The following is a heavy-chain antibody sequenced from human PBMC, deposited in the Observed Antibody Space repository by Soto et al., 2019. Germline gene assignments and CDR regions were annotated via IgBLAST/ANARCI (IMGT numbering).Heavy chain of an antibody. CDR3: ARDGTLYDSSAYYYLY. V-gene: IGHV1-69*13. D-gene: IGHD3-22*01. J-gene: IGHJ4*02. CDR2: ITPMFGTP. Sequence: ASVKVSCKASGGTFSRCTITCVRQAPGQGLEWMGGITPMFGTPNYAQKFQGRVTITADESTSTAYMELSSLRSEDTAMYYCARDGTLYDSSAYYYLYWGQGTLVTVSS. CDR1: GGTFSRCT.